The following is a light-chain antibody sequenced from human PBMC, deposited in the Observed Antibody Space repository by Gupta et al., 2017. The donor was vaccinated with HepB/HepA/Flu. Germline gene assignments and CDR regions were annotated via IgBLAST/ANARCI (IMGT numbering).Light chain of an antibody. J-gene: IGKJ1*01. CDR1: AIVSSTY. CDR2: GTS. CDR3: QQYGGSVWT. Sequence: VVLMQSPGTLSLSPGESATLSCRASAIVSSTYLSWHQQKPGQPPRLLIYGTSNRATGIPDRFTGRGSGTDFTLTISKLEPEDFAVYFCQQYGGSVWTFGQGTKVELK. V-gene: IGKV3-20*01.